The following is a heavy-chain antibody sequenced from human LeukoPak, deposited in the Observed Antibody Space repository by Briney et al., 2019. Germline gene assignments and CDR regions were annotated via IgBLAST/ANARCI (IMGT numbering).Heavy chain of an antibody. Sequence: PGESLKISCKGSGYTFTNYWINWVRQMPGKGLEWMGVIYPGNSDTRYNPSFQGQVTISADKSISTAYLQWNSLKTSDTGMYYCVRIPNTAPPPNWFDPWGQGTLVTVSS. CDR1: GYTFTNYW. CDR3: VRIPNTAPPPNWFDP. D-gene: IGHD2-21*01. V-gene: IGHV5-51*01. CDR2: IYPGNSDT. J-gene: IGHJ5*02.